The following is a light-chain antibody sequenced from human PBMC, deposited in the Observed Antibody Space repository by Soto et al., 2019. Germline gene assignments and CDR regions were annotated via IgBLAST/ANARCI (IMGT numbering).Light chain of an antibody. V-gene: IGKV1-5*03. CDR2: KAS. J-gene: IGKJ1*01. CDR3: QQYNSYSGT. CDR1: QSISSW. Sequence: DIQMTQSPSTLPASVGDRVTITCRASQSISSWLAWYQQKPGKAPKLLIYKASSLEGGVPSRFSGSGSGTEFTLTISSLQPDDFATYYCQQYNSYSGTFGQGTKVEIK.